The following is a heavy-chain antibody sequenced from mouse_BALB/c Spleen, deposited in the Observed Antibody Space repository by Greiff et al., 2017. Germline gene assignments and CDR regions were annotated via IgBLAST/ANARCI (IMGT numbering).Heavy chain of an antibody. V-gene: IGHV1-18*01. CDR3: ARRREGLPGFDY. CDR1: GYTFTDYN. CDR2: INPNNGGT. D-gene: IGHD2-2*01. Sequence: EVQLQQSGPELVKPGASVKIPCKASGYTFTDYNMDWVKQSHGKSLEWIGDINPNNGGTIYNQKFKGKATLTVDKSSSTAYMELRSLTSEDTAVYYCARRREGLPGFDYWGQGTTLTVSS. J-gene: IGHJ2*01.